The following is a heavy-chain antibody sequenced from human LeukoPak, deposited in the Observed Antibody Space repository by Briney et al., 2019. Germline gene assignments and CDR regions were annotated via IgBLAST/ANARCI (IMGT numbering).Heavy chain of an antibody. CDR2: ISAYNGNT. J-gene: IGHJ6*02. V-gene: IGHV1-18*01. CDR1: GYTFTSYG. Sequence: GASVKVSCKASGYTFTSYGISWVRQAPGQGLEWMGWISAYNGNTNYAQKLQGRVTMTTDTSTSTAYMELRSLRSDDTAVYYCARLGYYDFWSGYSRYYYGMDVWGQGTTVTVSS. D-gene: IGHD3-3*01. CDR3: ARLGYYDFWSGYSRYYYGMDV.